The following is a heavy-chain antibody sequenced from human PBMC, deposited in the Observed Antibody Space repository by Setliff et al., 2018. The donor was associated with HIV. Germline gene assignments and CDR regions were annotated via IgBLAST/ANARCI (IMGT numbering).Heavy chain of an antibody. CDR2: ISDYNSNT. CDR1: GYTFTSYG. J-gene: IGHJ5*02. V-gene: IGHV1-18*01. CDR3: ARRADWFDL. Sequence: VSCKASGYTFTSYGLSWVRQAPGQGLEWMGWISDYNSNTEYAQKLQGRVTMTKDTSTSTAYMELRSLRPDDTAVYFCARRADWFDLWGQGTLVTVSS.